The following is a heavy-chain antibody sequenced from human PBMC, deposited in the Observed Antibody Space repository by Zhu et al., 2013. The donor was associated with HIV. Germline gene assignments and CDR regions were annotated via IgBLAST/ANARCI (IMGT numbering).Heavy chain of an antibody. J-gene: IGHJ4*02. CDR3: ARGDYDFWSGYYVEGFFDY. CDR1: GGSFSGYY. V-gene: IGHV4-34*01. D-gene: IGHD3-3*01. Sequence: QVQLQQWGAGLLKPSETLSLTCAVYGGSFSGYYWSWIRQPPGKGLEWIGEINHSGSTNYNPSLKSRVTISVDTSKNQFSLKLSSVTAADTAVYYCARGDYDFWSGYYVEGFFDYWGQGTLVTVSS. CDR2: INHSGST.